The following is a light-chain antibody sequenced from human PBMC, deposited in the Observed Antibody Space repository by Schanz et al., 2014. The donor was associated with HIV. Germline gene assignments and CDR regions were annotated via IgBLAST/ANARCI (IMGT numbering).Light chain of an antibody. V-gene: IGKV3D-20*02. CDR2: ATS. CDR3: QQRSNWPPET. J-gene: IGKJ4*01. CDR1: QRLSSSY. Sequence: EIVLTQSPGSLSLSPGGRATLSCGASQRLSSSYLAWYQQKRDQPPRLVIYATSTRAAGIPDRFSGTGSGTDFTLTISSLQSEDFAVYYCQQRSNWPPETFGGGTKVEIK.